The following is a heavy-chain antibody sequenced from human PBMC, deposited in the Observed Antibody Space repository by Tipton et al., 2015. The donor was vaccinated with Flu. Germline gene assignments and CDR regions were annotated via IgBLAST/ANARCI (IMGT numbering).Heavy chain of an antibody. V-gene: IGHV4-4*07. D-gene: IGHD3-22*01. CDR3: ASGNFYDSIGYFAF. Sequence: TLSLTCNVSGGSINRYYWSWIRQSVGKGPEWIGRTHTNGNTNYNSYFGSRLTMSVDTSKSQFSMTLTSVTVADTAVYYYASGNFYDSIGYFAFWGQGSLVTVSS. CDR2: THTNGNT. J-gene: IGHJ4*02. CDR1: GGSINRYY.